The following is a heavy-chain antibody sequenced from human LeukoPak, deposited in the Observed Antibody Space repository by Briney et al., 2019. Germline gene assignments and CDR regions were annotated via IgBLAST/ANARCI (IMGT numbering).Heavy chain of an antibody. V-gene: IGHV3-66*01. Sequence: GGSLRLSCAASGFTVSSNYMSWVRQAPGKGLEWVSVIYSGGSTYYADSAKGRFTISRDNSKNTLYLQMNSLRAEDTAVYYCARGLLYGSGSYFLDYWGQGTLVTVSS. CDR2: IYSGGST. CDR1: GFTVSSNY. J-gene: IGHJ4*02. CDR3: ARGLLYGSGSYFLDY. D-gene: IGHD3-10*01.